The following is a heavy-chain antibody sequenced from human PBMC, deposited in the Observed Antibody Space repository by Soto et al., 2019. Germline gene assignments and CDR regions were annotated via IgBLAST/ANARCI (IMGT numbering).Heavy chain of an antibody. D-gene: IGHD4-17*01. CDR1: GYTFTSYG. Sequence: ASVKVSCKASGYTFTSYGISWVRQAPGKGLERMRWISAYNGNTNYAQKLQGRVTMTTDTSTSTAYKEQRSLRSDDTAVYYCARGYDYGDLRWFDPWGQGTLVTVSS. CDR3: ARGYDYGDLRWFDP. V-gene: IGHV1-18*01. CDR2: ISAYNGNT. J-gene: IGHJ5*02.